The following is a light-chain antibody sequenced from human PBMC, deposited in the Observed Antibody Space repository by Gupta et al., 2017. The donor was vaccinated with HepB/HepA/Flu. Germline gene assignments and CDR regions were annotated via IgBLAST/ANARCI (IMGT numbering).Light chain of an antibody. CDR2: GAS. Sequence: EIVLTPSPATLSVSPGERVTLSCRASQSVGSNLAWYQQKPGQAPRLLIYGASTRATGIPARFSGSGSGTEFTLTISSLQSEDFAVYYCQQYNNWPPLTFGGGTKVEIK. J-gene: IGKJ4*01. CDR1: QSVGSN. CDR3: QQYNNWPPLT. V-gene: IGKV3-15*01.